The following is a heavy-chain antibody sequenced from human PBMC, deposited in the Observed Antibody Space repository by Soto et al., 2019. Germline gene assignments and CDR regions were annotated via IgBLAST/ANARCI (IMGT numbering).Heavy chain of an antibody. V-gene: IGHV3-23*01. CDR3: AKDLGIAAAGPFDY. D-gene: IGHD6-13*01. J-gene: IGHJ4*02. Sequence: PWGSLRLSCAASGFAFISYAIILFRHSPGKGLEWVSAISGSGGSTYYADSVKGRFTISRDNSKNTLYLQMNSLRAEDTAVYYCAKDLGIAAAGPFDYWGQGTLVTVSS. CDR1: GFAFISYA. CDR2: ISGSGGST.